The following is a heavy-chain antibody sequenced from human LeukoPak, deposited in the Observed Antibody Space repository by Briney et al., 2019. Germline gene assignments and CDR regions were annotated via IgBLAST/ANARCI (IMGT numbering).Heavy chain of an antibody. CDR3: ASHSGYDPNYFDY. Sequence: SETLSLTCAVYGGSFSGYYWSWIRQPPGKGLEWIGEINHSGSTNYNPSLKSRVTISVDTSKNQFSLKLSSVTAADTAVYYCASHSGYDPNYFDYWGQGTLVTVSS. CDR2: INHSGST. V-gene: IGHV4-34*01. CDR1: GGSFSGYY. J-gene: IGHJ4*02. D-gene: IGHD5-12*01.